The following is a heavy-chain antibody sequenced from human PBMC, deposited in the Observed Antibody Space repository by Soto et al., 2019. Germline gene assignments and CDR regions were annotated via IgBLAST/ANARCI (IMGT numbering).Heavy chain of an antibody. CDR1: GGSISSGDYY. D-gene: IGHD2-15*01. Sequence: QVQLQESGQGLVKPSQTLSLTCTVSGGSISSGDYYWSWIRQPPGKGLEWIGYIYYSGSTYYNPSLKSRVTISVDTSKNQFSLKLSSVTAADTAVYYCARDLRVVVAATTYYYGMDVWGQGTTVTVSS. V-gene: IGHV4-30-4*01. CDR2: IYYSGST. J-gene: IGHJ6*02. CDR3: ARDLRVVVAATTYYYGMDV.